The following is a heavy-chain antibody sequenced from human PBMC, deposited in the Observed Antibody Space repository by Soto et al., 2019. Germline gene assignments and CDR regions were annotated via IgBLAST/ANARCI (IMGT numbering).Heavy chain of an antibody. J-gene: IGHJ4*02. CDR3: ARRSGWYSLPFDY. CDR2: IYYSGST. CDR1: GGSVSSGSYY. V-gene: IGHV4-61*01. Sequence: QVQLQESGPGLVKPSETLSLTCTVSGGSVSSGSYYWSWIRQPPGKGLEWIGSIYYSGSTNYNPSLKRRVTISVDTSKNQFSLKLSSVTAADTAVYYCARRSGWYSLPFDYWGQGTLVTVSS. D-gene: IGHD6-19*01.